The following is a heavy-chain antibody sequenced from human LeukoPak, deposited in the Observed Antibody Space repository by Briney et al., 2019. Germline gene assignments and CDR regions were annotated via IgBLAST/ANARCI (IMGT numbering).Heavy chain of an antibody. V-gene: IGHV3-11*01. D-gene: IGHD2-2*01. CDR1: GFDFRDYY. J-gene: IGHJ4*02. CDR2: SSGSGSTI. Sequence: GGSLRLSCAASGFDFRDYYMSWIRQAPGKGLEYISYSSGSGSTIYYADSVKGRFTISRDNAKNSLSLRMNSLRAEDTAVYYCAKEAGYCSSTSCPFDYWGQGTLVTVSS. CDR3: AKEAGYCSSTSCPFDY.